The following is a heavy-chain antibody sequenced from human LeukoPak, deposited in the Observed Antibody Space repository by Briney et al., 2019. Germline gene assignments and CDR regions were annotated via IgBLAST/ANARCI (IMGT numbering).Heavy chain of an antibody. V-gene: IGHV1-2*02. CDR2: INPRDGGT. D-gene: IGHD2-15*01. CDR1: GYTFTDYY. J-gene: IGHJ4*02. Sequence: ASVKVSCKGSGYTFTDYYLHWVRQAPGQGHEWVGYINPRDGGTSSPQNFRGRVTMTTDASSSTAYMELSRLTSDDTAIYYCAREGNGLLSKDLDYWGQGTLVTVSS. CDR3: AREGNGLLSKDLDY.